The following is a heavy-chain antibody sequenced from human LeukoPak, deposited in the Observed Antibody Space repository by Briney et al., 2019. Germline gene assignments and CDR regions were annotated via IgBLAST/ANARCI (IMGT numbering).Heavy chain of an antibody. Sequence: SETLSLTCTVSGGSIGSDDYYWSWIRQHPGKGLEWIGHIFYSGSTYYNPSLKSRVTISVDTSKNQFSLKLSSVTAADTAVYYCATEIGRSSSWYLYYWGQGTLVTVSS. CDR3: ATEIGRSSSWYLYY. V-gene: IGHV4-31*03. CDR1: GGSIGSDDYY. J-gene: IGHJ4*02. D-gene: IGHD6-13*01. CDR2: IFYSGST.